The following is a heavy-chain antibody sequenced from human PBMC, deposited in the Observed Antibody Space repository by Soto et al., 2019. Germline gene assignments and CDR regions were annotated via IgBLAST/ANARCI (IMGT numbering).Heavy chain of an antibody. J-gene: IGHJ6*02. V-gene: IGHV1-69*01. D-gene: IGHD6-25*01. Sequence: QVQLVQSGAEVKMPGSSVRVSCKASGGSFSKYGISWVRQAPGQGLEWMGGIIPMFGIGNYAEKFLGRVTITAEESTSTSHMELSSPRSEVTAVYFCASGYRENYCYAMDVGGQGTTVNVSS. CDR3: ASGYRENYCYAMDV. CDR1: GGSFSKYG. CDR2: IIPMFGIG.